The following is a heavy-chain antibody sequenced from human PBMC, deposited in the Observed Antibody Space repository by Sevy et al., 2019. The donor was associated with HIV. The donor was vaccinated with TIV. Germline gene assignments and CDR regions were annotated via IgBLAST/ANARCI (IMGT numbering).Heavy chain of an antibody. J-gene: IGHJ4*02. CDR2: ISGSGDRT. CDR3: ARAQQVTMLVVIGGLYFDF. V-gene: IGHV3-23*01. Sequence: GGSLRLSCAASGLTFSSYAMAWVRQAPGKGLEWISAISGSGDRTYYAESVKGRFTISRDNARNSLYLQMESLRAEDTAVYYCARAQQVTMLVVIGGLYFDFWGQGTLVTVSS. CDR1: GLTFSSYA. D-gene: IGHD3-22*01.